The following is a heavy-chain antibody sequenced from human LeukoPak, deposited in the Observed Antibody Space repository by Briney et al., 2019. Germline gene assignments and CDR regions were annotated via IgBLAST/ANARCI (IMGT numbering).Heavy chain of an antibody. CDR3: ARARAMGLRLLLCDY. CDR1: GFTFSSYA. V-gene: IGHV3-30-3*01. D-gene: IGHD2-15*01. Sequence: PGRSLRLSCAASGFTFSSYAMHWVRQDPGKGLEWVAVISYDGSNKYYADSVKGRFTISRDNSKNTLYLQMNSLRAEDKAVYYCARARAMGLRLLLCDYWGQGTLVTVSS. J-gene: IGHJ4*02. CDR2: ISYDGSNK.